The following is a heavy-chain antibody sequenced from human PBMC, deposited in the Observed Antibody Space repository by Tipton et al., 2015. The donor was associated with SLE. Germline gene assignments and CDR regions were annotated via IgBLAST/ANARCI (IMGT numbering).Heavy chain of an antibody. CDR2: IYYSGST. CDR3: ARGLYDFWSGYYPHYYYGMDV. Sequence: LRLSCTVSGGSISSGDYYWSWIRQPPGKGLEWIGYIYYSGSTYYNPSLKSRVTISVDTSKNQFSLKLSSVTAADTAVYYCARGLYDFWSGYYPHYYYGMDVWGQGTTVTVSS. V-gene: IGHV4-30-4*01. J-gene: IGHJ6*02. CDR1: GGSISSGDYY. D-gene: IGHD3-3*01.